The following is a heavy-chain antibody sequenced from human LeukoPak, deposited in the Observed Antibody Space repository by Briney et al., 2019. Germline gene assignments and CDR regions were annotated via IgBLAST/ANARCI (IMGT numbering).Heavy chain of an antibody. V-gene: IGHV4-4*07. CDR3: ARLKTGWYLDL. CDR1: GGSISSYC. D-gene: IGHD1-14*01. CDR2: IYTSGIT. Sequence: PSETLSLTCTVSGGSISSYCWSWIRQPAGKGLEWIRRIYTSGITNYNPSLKSRVTMSVDTSRNQFSLRLSSVTAADTAVYYCARLKTGWYLDLWGRGTLVTVSS. J-gene: IGHJ2*01.